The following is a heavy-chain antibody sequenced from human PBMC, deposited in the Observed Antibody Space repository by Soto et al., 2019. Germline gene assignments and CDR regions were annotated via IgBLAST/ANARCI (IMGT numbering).Heavy chain of an antibody. J-gene: IGHJ4*02. CDR2: IYYSGST. Sequence: SETLSLTCTVSGGSISSYYWSWIRQPPGKGLEWIGYIYYSGSTNYNPSLKTRVTISVDTSKNQFSLKLTSVTAADTAVYYCAGDQGTMVRGIGTFDYWGQGTPVTVSS. V-gene: IGHV4-59*01. CDR1: GGSISSYY. CDR3: AGDQGTMVRGIGTFDY. D-gene: IGHD3-10*01.